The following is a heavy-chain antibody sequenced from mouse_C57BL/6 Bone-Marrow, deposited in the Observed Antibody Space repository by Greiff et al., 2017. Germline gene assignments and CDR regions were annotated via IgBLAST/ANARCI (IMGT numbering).Heavy chain of an antibody. CDR2: IDPENGDT. CDR1: GFNIKDDY. J-gene: IGHJ4*01. CDR3: TPYGSAAMDY. V-gene: IGHV14-4*01. Sequence: VQLKQSGAELVRPGASVKLSCTASGFNIKDDYMHWVKQRPEQGLEWIGWIDPENGDTEYASKFQGKATITADTSSNTAYLQLSSLTSEDTAVYYCTPYGSAAMDYWGQGTSVTVSS. D-gene: IGHD1-1*01.